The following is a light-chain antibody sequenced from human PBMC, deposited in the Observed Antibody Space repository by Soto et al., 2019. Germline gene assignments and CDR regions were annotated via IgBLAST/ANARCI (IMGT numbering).Light chain of an antibody. CDR3: AAWDDSLSGHVV. CDR2: RNN. J-gene: IGLJ2*01. V-gene: IGLV1-47*01. Sequence: QSVLTQPPSASGTPGQRVTISCSGSDSNIGTNSVYWYQHLPGTAPKLLIYRNNQRPSGVPDRFSGSKSGTSASLPISGLRFEDAADYYCAAWDDSLSGHVVFGEGTKLTVL. CDR1: DSNIGTNS.